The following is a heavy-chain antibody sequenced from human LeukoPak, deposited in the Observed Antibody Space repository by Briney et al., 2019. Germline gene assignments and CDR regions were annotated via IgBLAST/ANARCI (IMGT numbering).Heavy chain of an antibody. CDR1: GYSVSTDYY. J-gene: IGHJ4*02. CDR2: IYHDGST. V-gene: IGHV4-38-2*02. CDR3: ARAKYYYGSGSPYYFDY. D-gene: IGHD3-10*01. Sequence: KPSETLSLTCTVSGYSVSTDYYWGWIRQPPGKGLEWIGNIYHDGSTYYNPSLKSRVTISVDTSKNQFSLRLSSVTAADTAVYYCARAKYYYGSGSPYYFDYWGQGTLVTVSS.